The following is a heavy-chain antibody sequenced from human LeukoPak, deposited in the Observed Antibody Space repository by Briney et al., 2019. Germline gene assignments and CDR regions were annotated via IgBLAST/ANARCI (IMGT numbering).Heavy chain of an antibody. CDR2: VNPGGSIA. J-gene: IGHJ6*03. D-gene: IGHD3-16*01. Sequence: ETLSLTCTVSGGSISSSSYYWGWVRQAPGKGLVWVSRVNPGGSIANFADSVKGRFTISRDNAKNTVYLQTSSLTAEDTAVYYCVRGTYHAYYMDVWGKGTTVTVSS. V-gene: IGHV3-74*01. CDR1: GGSISSSSYY. CDR3: VRGTYHAYYMDV.